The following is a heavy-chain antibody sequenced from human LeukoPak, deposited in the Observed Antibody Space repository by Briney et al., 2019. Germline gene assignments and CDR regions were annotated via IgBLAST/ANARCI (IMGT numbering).Heavy chain of an antibody. CDR2: MYPGDSDT. V-gene: IGHV5-51*01. Sequence: GESLKISCKTSGYSFGTYWIGWVRQMPGRGLEWMAIMYPGDSDTTYSPSFQGQVTISVDKSISTAYLQWSSLGASDTATYYCARGPTDEALDYWGQGTLVVVSS. J-gene: IGHJ4*02. CDR1: GYSFGTYW. CDR3: ARGPTDEALDY.